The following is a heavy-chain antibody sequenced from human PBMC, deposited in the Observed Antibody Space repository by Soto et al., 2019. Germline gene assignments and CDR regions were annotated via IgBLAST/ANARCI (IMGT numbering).Heavy chain of an antibody. V-gene: IGHV4-34*01. J-gene: IGHJ6*02. CDR2: INHSGST. CDR1: GGSFSGYY. D-gene: IGHD4-17*01. Sequence: SETLSLTCAVYGGSFSGYYWSWIRQPPGKGLEWIGEINHSGSTNYNPSLKSRVTISVDTSKNQFSLKLSSVTAADTAVYYCARGGVTNLYYYYGMDVWGQGTAVTVSS. CDR3: ARGGVTNLYYYYGMDV.